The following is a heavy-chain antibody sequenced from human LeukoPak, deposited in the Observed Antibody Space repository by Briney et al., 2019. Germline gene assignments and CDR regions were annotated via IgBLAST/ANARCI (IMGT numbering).Heavy chain of an antibody. D-gene: IGHD3-10*01. CDR2: ISYNSGTI. CDR3: ARAGGRVFDY. Sequence: PGGSLRLSCAASGFTFSSSTMNWVRQAPGKGLEWISYISYNSGTIHYADSVKGRFTISRDNAENSLYLQMNSLRVEDTAVYFCARAGGRVFDYWGQGTLVTVSS. CDR1: GFTFSSST. J-gene: IGHJ4*02. V-gene: IGHV3-48*04.